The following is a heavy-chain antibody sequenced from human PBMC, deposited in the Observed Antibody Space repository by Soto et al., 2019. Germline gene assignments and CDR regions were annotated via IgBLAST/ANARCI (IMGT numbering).Heavy chain of an antibody. D-gene: IGHD2-8*01. CDR3: AREGSHMLYYYYYMDV. J-gene: IGHJ6*03. CDR1: GDSVSSNSAA. CDR2: TYYRSKWYN. V-gene: IGHV6-1*01. Sequence: PSQTLSLTCVISGDSVSSNSAAWNWIRQSPSRGLEWLGRTYYRSKWYNDYAVSVKSRITINPDTSKNQFSLQLNSVTPEDTAVYYCAREGSHMLYYYYYMDVWGKGTTVTVSS.